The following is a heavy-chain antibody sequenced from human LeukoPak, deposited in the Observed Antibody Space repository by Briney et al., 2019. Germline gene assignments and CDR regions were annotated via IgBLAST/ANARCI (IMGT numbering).Heavy chain of an antibody. CDR1: GGSFSGYY. D-gene: IGHD3-10*01. J-gene: IGHJ5*02. V-gene: IGHV3-7*01. CDR3: ARRLGLGFGEYSNNWFDP. Sequence: PSETLSLTCVVYGGSFSGYYWTWIRQSPGKGLEWVANIKHDGSEKYYVDSVKGRFTISRDNAKNSLYLQMNSLRAEDTAVYYRARRLGLGFGEYSNNWFDPWGQGTLVTVSS. CDR2: IKHDGSEK.